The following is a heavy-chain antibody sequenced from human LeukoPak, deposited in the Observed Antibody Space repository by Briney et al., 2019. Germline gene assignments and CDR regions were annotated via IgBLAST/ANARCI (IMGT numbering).Heavy chain of an antibody. CDR2: IKHDESKT. CDR3: ARDASLYCAGDTCYWAFDH. D-gene: IGHD2-21*02. V-gene: IGHV3-7*01. Sequence: GGSLRLSCAASGFTFTNYWMSWVRQAPGKGPEWVANIKHDESKTYYDDSVKGRFTISRDNAKNSLFLQMNSLRAEDTAVYYCARDASLYCAGDTCYWAFDHWGQGTLVTASS. J-gene: IGHJ4*02. CDR1: GFTFTNYW.